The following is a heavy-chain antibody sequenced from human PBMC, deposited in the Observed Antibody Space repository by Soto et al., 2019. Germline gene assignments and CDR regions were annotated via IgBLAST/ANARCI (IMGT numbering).Heavy chain of an antibody. J-gene: IGHJ5*02. D-gene: IGHD5-12*01. V-gene: IGHV3-48*01. CDR1: GFTFGIYS. Sequence: EVQLVESGGGLVQPGGSLRLSCAASGFTFGIYSMNWIRQAPGKGLEWVSYITSSSSTIYYADSVKGRFTISRDNDDNSLYLQMNSLRAEDTAVYYCARDGRNGYDDSWGQGILVTVSS. CDR2: ITSSSSTI. CDR3: ARDGRNGYDDS.